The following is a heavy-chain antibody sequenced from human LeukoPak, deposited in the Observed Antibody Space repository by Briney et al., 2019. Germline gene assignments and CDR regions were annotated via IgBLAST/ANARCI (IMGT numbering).Heavy chain of an antibody. CDR2: IWNDGSNK. D-gene: IGHD3-22*01. CDR1: GFTFSTYG. V-gene: IGHV3-33*06. CDR3: AKVLPGNYYDSSGYRNMYYFDY. J-gene: IGHJ4*02. Sequence: GGSLRLSCAASGFTFSTYGIHWVRQAPGKGLEWVAVIWNDGSNKFYADSVKGRFTISRDNSKNTLYLQMNSLRAEDTAVYYCAKVLPGNYYDSSGYRNMYYFDYWGQGTLVTVSS.